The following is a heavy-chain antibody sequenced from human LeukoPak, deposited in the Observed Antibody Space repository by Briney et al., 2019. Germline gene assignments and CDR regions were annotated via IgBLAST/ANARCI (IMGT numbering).Heavy chain of an antibody. D-gene: IGHD6-13*01. Sequence: SETLSLTCTVSGDSISSGDYYWTWIRPHPGKGLEWIRCIYYSGSTYYNLSLKSRVIISADTSKNHFSLKLSSVTAADTAVYYCARVREATIAPFFDYWGQGTLVTVSS. V-gene: IGHV4-31*03. CDR2: IYYSGST. J-gene: IGHJ4*02. CDR3: ARVREATIAPFFDY. CDR1: GDSISSGDYY.